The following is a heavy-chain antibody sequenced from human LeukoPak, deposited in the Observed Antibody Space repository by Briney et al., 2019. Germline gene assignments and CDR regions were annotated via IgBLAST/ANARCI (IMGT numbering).Heavy chain of an antibody. CDR3: AKRPGGGGKYFDS. CDR2: ISDSGGVT. Sequence: PGGSLRLSCAASGITFRSYAMSWVRQAPGRGLEWVSIISDSGGVTYYADSVKGRFTISRDNSKNTLYLQMNSLRVEDTAVYYCAKRPGGGGKYFDSWGHGTLVTVSS. D-gene: IGHD1-1*01. CDR1: GITFRSYA. J-gene: IGHJ4*01. V-gene: IGHV3-23*01.